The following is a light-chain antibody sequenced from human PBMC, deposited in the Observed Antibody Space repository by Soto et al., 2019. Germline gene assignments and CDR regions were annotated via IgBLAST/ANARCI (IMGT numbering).Light chain of an antibody. J-gene: IGLJ1*01. Sequence: QSVLTQPASVSGSPGQSITISCTGTSSDVGRYDFVSWYQQYPGKAPKLLICEVTKRPSGVSNRFSGSKSGNTASLTISGLQAEDEAAYYCCSDEGSGIYVFGTGTKVTV. V-gene: IGLV2-23*02. CDR2: EVT. CDR3: CSDEGSGIYV. CDR1: SSDVGRYDF.